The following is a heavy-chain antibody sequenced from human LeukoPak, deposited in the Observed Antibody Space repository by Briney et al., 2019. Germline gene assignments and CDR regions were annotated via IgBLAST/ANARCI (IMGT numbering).Heavy chain of an antibody. J-gene: IGHJ4*02. Sequence: GGSLRLSCAASGFTFSTYAMHWVRQAPGKGLEWVALISYDGSDKYYADSVKGRFTISRDNSKNTLYLQMNSLRAEDTAVYYCARSAHYYDISGFYSQSDYWGQGTLVTVSS. V-gene: IGHV3-30*04. CDR2: ISYDGSDK. D-gene: IGHD3-22*01. CDR1: GFTFSTYA. CDR3: ARSAHYYDISGFYSQSDY.